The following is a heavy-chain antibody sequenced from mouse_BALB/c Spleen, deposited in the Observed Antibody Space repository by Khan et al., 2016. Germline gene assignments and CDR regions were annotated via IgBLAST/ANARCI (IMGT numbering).Heavy chain of an antibody. CDR2: INSIGGRT. D-gene: IGHD1-1*01. V-gene: IGHV5-6-3*01. CDR1: GFTFSSYG. J-gene: IGHJ2*01. Sequence: EVELVESGGGLLHPGKSLKLPCEASGFTFSSYGMSWVRQTPDKRLELVATINSIGGRTYYPDNVKARFTVSRDTAKNTLYLQMSSLKSEDTDMYFGARFNNYGSPYFDYWGQGTTLTASS. CDR3: ARFNNYGSPYFDY.